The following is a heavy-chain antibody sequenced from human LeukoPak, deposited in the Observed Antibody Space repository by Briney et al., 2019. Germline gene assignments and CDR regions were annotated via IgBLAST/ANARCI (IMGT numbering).Heavy chain of an antibody. Sequence: GGSLRLSCAASGFTFSSYAMSWVRQAPGKGLEWVSAISGSGGSTYYADSVKGRFTISRDNSKNTLYLQMNSLRAEDTAVYYCAKVRGLQYYDILTGYPVGAFDIWGKGTMVTVSS. J-gene: IGHJ3*02. V-gene: IGHV3-23*01. CDR3: AKVRGLQYYDILTGYPVGAFDI. CDR1: GFTFSSYA. CDR2: ISGSGGST. D-gene: IGHD3-9*01.